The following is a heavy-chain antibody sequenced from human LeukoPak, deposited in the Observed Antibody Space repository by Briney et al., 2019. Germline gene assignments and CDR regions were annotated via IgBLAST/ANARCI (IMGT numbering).Heavy chain of an antibody. D-gene: IGHD1-7*01. CDR1: GFTLSDYY. J-gene: IGHJ4*02. CDR2: IKNKGEGETT. CDR3: VWNSEHYFDF. Sequence: GGSLRLSCAASGFTLSDYYMSWIRQAPGKGLEWVGRIKNKGEGETTDYAAPVKGRFTISRDDSENTLFLQMHSLETEDTALYYCVWNSEHYFDFWGQGSLVTVSS. V-gene: IGHV3-15*01.